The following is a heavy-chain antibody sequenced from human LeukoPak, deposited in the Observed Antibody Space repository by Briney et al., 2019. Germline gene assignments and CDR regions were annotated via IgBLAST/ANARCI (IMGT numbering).Heavy chain of an antibody. CDR3: ARSRFGVVIHLPFDY. D-gene: IGHD3-3*01. J-gene: IGHJ4*02. CDR2: IYYSGST. Sequence: SETLSLTCTVSGGSISSSSYYWGWIRQPPGKGLEWIGSIYYSGSTYYNPSLKSRVTISVDTSKIQFSLKLSSVTAADTAVYYCARSRFGVVIHLPFDYWGQGTLVTVSS. V-gene: IGHV4-39*01. CDR1: GGSISSSSYY.